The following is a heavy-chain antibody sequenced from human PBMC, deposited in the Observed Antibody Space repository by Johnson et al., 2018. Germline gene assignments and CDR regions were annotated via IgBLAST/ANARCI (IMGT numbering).Heavy chain of an antibody. J-gene: IGHJ1*01. D-gene: IGHD3-22*01. CDR2: ISGSGGST. V-gene: IGHV3-23*04. CDR1: GFTFDDYA. CDR3: AKDRSRVITMTPGLYFQH. Sequence: VQLVQSGGGLVQPGRSLRLSCAASGFTFDDYAMHWVRQAPGKGLEWVSAISGSGGSTYYADSVKGRFTISRDNSKNTLYLQMNSLRAEDTAVYYCAKDRSRVITMTPGLYFQHWGQGTLVTVSS.